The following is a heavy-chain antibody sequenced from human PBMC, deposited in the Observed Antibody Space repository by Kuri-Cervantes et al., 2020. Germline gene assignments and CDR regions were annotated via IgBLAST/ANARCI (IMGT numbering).Heavy chain of an antibody. D-gene: IGHD4-11*01. CDR3: ARGVHDYSPGYYYYYMDV. CDR2: ISAYNGNT. Sequence: ASVKVSCKASGYTFTSYDINWVRQATGQGLEWMGWISAYNGNTNYAQKLQGRVTMTTDTSTSTAYMELRSLRSDDTAVYYCARGVHDYSPGYYYYYMDVWGKGTTVTVSS. J-gene: IGHJ6*03. V-gene: IGHV1-18*01. CDR1: GYTFTSYD.